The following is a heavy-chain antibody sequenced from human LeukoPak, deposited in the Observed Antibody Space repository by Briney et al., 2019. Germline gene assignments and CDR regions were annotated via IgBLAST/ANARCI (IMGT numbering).Heavy chain of an antibody. Sequence: PSETLSLTCTVSGGSISSGDYYWSWIRQPPGKGLEWIGYIYYSGSTNYNPSLKSRVTISVDTSKNQFSLKLSSVTAADTAVYYCARGDYYDSSGYYRVGYGMDVWGQGTTVTVSS. CDR2: IYYSGST. V-gene: IGHV4-61*08. J-gene: IGHJ6*02. D-gene: IGHD3-22*01. CDR1: GGSISSGDYY. CDR3: ARGDYYDSSGYYRVGYGMDV.